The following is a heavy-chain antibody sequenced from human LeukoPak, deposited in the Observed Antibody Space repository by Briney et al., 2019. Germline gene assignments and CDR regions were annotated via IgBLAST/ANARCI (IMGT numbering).Heavy chain of an antibody. D-gene: IGHD6-6*01. J-gene: IGHJ4*02. CDR2: FDPEDGET. CDR3: ATVAFIAARNYYFDY. V-gene: IGHV1-24*01. Sequence: GASVKVSCKVSGYTLTELSMHWVRQAPGKGLEWIGGFDPEDGETIYAQKFQGRVTMTEDTSTDTAYMELSSLRSEDTAVYYCATVAFIAARNYYFDYWGQGTLVTVSS. CDR1: GYTLTELS.